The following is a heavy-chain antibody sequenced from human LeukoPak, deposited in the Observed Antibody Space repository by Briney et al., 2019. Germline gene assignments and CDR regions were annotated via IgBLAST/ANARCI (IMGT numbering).Heavy chain of an antibody. V-gene: IGHV3-23*01. Sequence: PGGSLRLSCEASGLTFDIYSMSWVRQAPGKGLEWVADISNSGGITMYADSVKGRFTISRDNSKNTVYLQMNSLRAEDTAVYYCSKRLQAAGHLAHDNWGQGALVTVSS. CDR2: ISNSGGIT. J-gene: IGHJ4*02. CDR3: SKRLQAAGHLAHDN. CDR1: GLTFDIYS. D-gene: IGHD1-14*01.